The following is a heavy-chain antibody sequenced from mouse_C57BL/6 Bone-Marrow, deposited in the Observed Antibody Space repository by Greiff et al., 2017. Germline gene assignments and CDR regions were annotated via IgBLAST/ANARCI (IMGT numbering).Heavy chain of an antibody. CDR2: IRLKSDNYAT. J-gene: IGHJ4*01. D-gene: IGHD1-3*01. Sequence: EVKLQESGGGLVQPGGSMKLSCVASGFTFSNYWMNWVRQSPEKGLEWVAQIRLKSDNYATHYAESVKGRFTISRDDSKSSVYLQMNNLRAEDTGIYYCTGGGKWYAMDYWGQGTSVTVSS. V-gene: IGHV6-3*01. CDR3: TGGGKWYAMDY. CDR1: GFTFSNYW.